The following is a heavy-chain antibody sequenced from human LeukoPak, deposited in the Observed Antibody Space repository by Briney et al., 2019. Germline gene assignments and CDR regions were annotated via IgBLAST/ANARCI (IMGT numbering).Heavy chain of an antibody. Sequence: TLSLTCTVSGGSISSGGYYWSWIRQHPGKGLEWIGYIYYSGSTYYNPSLKSRVTISVDTSKNQFSLKLSSVTAADTAVYYCARSDSGYEANDYWGQGTLVTVSS. CDR2: IYYSGST. J-gene: IGHJ4*02. CDR3: ARSDSGYEANDY. V-gene: IGHV4-31*03. D-gene: IGHD5-12*01. CDR1: GGSISSGGYY.